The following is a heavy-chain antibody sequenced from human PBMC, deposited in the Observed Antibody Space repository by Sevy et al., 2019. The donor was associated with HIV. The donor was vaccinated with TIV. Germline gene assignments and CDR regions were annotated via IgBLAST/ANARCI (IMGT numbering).Heavy chain of an antibody. Sequence: GGSLRLSCAASGFTFDDYTMHWVRQAPGKGLEWVSLISWDGGSTYYADSVKGRFTISRDNSKNSLYLQMNSLRTEDTALYYSAKDLVLGATYGVGFDYWGQGTLVTVSS. CDR3: AKDLVLGATYGVGFDY. J-gene: IGHJ4*02. CDR2: ISWDGGST. CDR1: GFTFDDYT. D-gene: IGHD1-26*01. V-gene: IGHV3-43*01.